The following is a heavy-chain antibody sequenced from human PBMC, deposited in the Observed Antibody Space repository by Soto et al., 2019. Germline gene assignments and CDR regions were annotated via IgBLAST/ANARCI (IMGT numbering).Heavy chain of an antibody. V-gene: IGHV3-23*01. Sequence: EVQLLDSGGGLVQAGGSLRLSCAASGFTFSSDAMSWVRQGPGKGLEWVSGISASGGSTYYADSVKGRFTISRDNSKNTLHLQMDSLRAEDTAVYYCAKDAGSTHHYWGQGILVTVSS. CDR3: AKDAGSTHHY. CDR2: ISASGGST. CDR1: GFTFSSDA. J-gene: IGHJ4*02.